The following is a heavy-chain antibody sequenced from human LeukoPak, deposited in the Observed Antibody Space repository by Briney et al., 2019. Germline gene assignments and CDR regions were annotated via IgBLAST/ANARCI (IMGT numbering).Heavy chain of an antibody. J-gene: IGHJ4*02. CDR1: GYTFTTHG. D-gene: IGHD2-15*01. Sequence: ASVKVSCKASGYTFTTHGISWVRQAPGQGLEWMGWISTYNSDTDYAQKFQGRVTMTTHTSTRTAYMELRSLRSDDTAVYYCARDRAVVVIAAPGYWGQGTLVTVSS. V-gene: IGHV1-18*01. CDR3: ARDRAVVVIAAPGY. CDR2: ISTYNSDT.